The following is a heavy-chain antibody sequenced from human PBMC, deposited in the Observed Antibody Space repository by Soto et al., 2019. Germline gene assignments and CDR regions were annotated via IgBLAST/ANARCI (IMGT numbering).Heavy chain of an antibody. Sequence: AGGSLRLSCAASGFTVSSNYMSWVRQAPGKGLEWVSVIYSGGSTYYADSVKGRFTISRDNSKNTLYLQMNSLRAEDTAVYYCARDRLEAPPLWASTSRGRPSYYYYYGMDVWGQGTTVTVSS. J-gene: IGHJ6*02. CDR3: ARDRLEAPPLWASTSRGRPSYYYYYGMDV. V-gene: IGHV3-53*01. CDR1: GFTVSSNY. D-gene: IGHD2-2*01. CDR2: IYSGGST.